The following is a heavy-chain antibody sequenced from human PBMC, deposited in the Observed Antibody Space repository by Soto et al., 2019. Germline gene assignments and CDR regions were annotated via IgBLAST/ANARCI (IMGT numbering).Heavy chain of an antibody. Sequence: HVQLVQSGGELKKPGASVKVSCNTSGYTFNTYFISWVRQAPGQGLEWMGWISPYNGNTKYGEKFQGRVTMTTDTFTRTAYMELRNLRFYDTAVYYCARDTSNAFDYWGQGTLGTGSS. V-gene: IGHV1-18*01. J-gene: IGHJ4*02. CDR2: ISPYNGNT. CDR1: GYTFNTYF. D-gene: IGHD4-4*01. CDR3: ARDTSNAFDY.